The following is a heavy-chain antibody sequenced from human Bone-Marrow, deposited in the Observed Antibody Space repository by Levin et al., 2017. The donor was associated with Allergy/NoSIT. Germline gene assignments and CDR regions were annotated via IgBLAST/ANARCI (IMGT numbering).Heavy chain of an antibody. CDR1: GFTFSSYW. CDR3: ARIPIVGADTYFDY. V-gene: IGHV3-7*01. CDR2: IKQDGSEK. J-gene: IGHJ4*02. D-gene: IGHD1-26*01. Sequence: GGSLRLSCAASGFTFSSYWMSWVRQAPGKGLEWVANIKQDGSEKYYVDSVKGRFTISRDNAKNSLYLQMNSLRAEDTAVYYCARIPIVGADTYFDYWGQGTLVTVSS.